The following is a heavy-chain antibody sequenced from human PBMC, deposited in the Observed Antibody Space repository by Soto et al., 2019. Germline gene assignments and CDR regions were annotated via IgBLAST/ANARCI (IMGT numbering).Heavy chain of an antibody. CDR2: IYYSGGT. J-gene: IGHJ4*02. CDR1: GGSISSGDYY. Sequence: QVQLQESGPGLVKPSQTLPLTCTVSGGSISSGDYYWSWIRQPPGKGLEWIGYIYYSGGTYYNPSLKSRGTISIDTSKNQFSLKLSSVTAADTAVYFCARGVDGRPGLYFDYWGQGTLVTVSS. V-gene: IGHV4-31*03. CDR3: ARGVDGRPGLYFDY. D-gene: IGHD1-1*01.